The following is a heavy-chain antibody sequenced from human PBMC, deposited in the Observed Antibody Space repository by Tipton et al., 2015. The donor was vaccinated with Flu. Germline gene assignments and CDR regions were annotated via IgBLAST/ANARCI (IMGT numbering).Heavy chain of an antibody. CDR1: GFTFTNNA. V-gene: IGHV3-23*01. D-gene: IGHD3-3*01. J-gene: IGHJ3*01. Sequence: SLRLSCAASGFTFTNNAMGWVRQAPGEGLEWVSAIGSDFNTHYADSVKGRFTISRDNSKNTLYLQMNSLRAEDTAVYYCAKGILRWAFDFWGQGTMVTVSS. CDR2: IGSDFNT. CDR3: AKGILRWAFDF.